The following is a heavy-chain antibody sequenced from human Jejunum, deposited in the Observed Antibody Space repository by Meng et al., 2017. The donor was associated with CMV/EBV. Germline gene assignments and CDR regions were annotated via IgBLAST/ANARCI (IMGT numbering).Heavy chain of an antibody. CDR3: ARGFLNGYQPFDY. V-gene: IGHV1-69*12. CDR1: GGSVNNYA. D-gene: IGHD5-24*01. CDR2: IIAIFKTP. J-gene: IGHJ4*02. Sequence: QVQLMQSGAEVKEPXXXXXVXCKSSGGSVNNYAFNWVRQAPGQGLEWMGGIIAIFKTPNYAQKFQGRLTITADESTGTSYMELTSLTSEDTAVYYCARGFLNGYQPFDYWGQGTLGTVSS.